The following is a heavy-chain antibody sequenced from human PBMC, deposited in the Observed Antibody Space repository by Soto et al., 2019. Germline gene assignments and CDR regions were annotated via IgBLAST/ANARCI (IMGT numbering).Heavy chain of an antibody. V-gene: IGHV3-30*18. CDR3: VNGLCVRDSASDCYSKY. J-gene: IGHJ4*02. CDR1: GFAFSSNC. CDR2: ISHDGSNR. D-gene: IGHD2-21*02. Sequence: QVQLVESGGGVVQPGRSLRLSCAASGFAFSSNCMHWVRQAPGKGLEWVAGISHDGSNRFYGDSVKGRFTISRYNFKNTLYLYMNTLGASETTVYYRVNGLCVRDSASDCYSKYWGQGTLVTVAS.